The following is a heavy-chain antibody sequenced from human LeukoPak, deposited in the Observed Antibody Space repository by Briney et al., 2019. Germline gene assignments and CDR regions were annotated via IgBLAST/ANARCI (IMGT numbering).Heavy chain of an antibody. CDR3: ARGSSGWYVGYYYYGMDV. D-gene: IGHD6-19*01. J-gene: IGHJ6*02. Sequence: PSETLSLTCAVYGGSFSGYYWSWIRQPPGKGLEWIGEINHSGSTNYNPSLKSRVTISVDTSKNQFSLKLSSVTAADTAVYYCARGSSGWYVGYYYYGMDVWGQGTTVTVSS. V-gene: IGHV4-34*01. CDR2: INHSGST. CDR1: GGSFSGYY.